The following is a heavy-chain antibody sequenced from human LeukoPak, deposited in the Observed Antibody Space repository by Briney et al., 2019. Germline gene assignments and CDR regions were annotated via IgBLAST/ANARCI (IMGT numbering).Heavy chain of an antibody. D-gene: IGHD5-18*01. CDR3: AKGYSYGGVWDY. Sequence: PGGSLRLSCAASGFTFSDYYMSWIRQAPGKGLEWVSYISTGSTIHYADSVKGRFTISRDNTKNSLYLQMNSLRDEDTAVYYCAKGYSYGGVWDYWGQGTLVTVSS. CDR2: ISTGSTI. J-gene: IGHJ4*02. CDR1: GFTFSDYY. V-gene: IGHV3-11*01.